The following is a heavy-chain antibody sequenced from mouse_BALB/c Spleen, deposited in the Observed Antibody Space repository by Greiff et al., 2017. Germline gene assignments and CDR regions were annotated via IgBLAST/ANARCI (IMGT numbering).Heavy chain of an antibody. CDR2: IDPSDSYT. Sequence: QVQLQQPGAELVKPGASVKMSCKASGYTFTSYWMHWVKQRPGQGLEWIGVIDPSDSYTSYNQKFKGKATLTVDTSSSTAYMQLSSLTSEDSAVYYCTRRHYGYDVEYFDYWGQGTTLTVSA. V-gene: IGHV1S127*01. CDR1: GYTFTSYW. D-gene: IGHD2-2*01. J-gene: IGHJ2*01. CDR3: TRRHYGYDVEYFDY.